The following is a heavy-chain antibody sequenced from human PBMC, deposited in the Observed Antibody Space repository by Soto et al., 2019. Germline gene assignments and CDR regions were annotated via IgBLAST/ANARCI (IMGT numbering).Heavy chain of an antibody. Sequence: SVKVSCKASGFTFTSSAVQWVRQARGQRLEWIGWIVVGSGNTNYAQKFQERVTITRDMSTSTAYMELSSLRSEDTAVYYCAADSCSGGSCYSAGYYYGMDVWGQGTTVTVSS. V-gene: IGHV1-58*01. J-gene: IGHJ6*02. CDR3: AADSCSGGSCYSAGYYYGMDV. D-gene: IGHD2-15*01. CDR2: IVVGSGNT. CDR1: GFTFTSSA.